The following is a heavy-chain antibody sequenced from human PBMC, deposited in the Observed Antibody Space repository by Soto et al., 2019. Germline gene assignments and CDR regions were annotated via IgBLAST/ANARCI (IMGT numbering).Heavy chain of an antibody. CDR2: ISGSGGRV. V-gene: IGHV3-23*01. J-gene: IGHJ3*02. CDR1: GFSFGTYV. Sequence: GGSRRLSCAASGFSFGTYVMNWVRQAPGKGLEWVSGISGSGGRVYSADSVKGRFTISRDNSRNTLYLQMNSLRAEDTAIYYCAMTRLYDTGTNDYHRDASDIWGKGKQVNVSS. CDR3: AMTRLYDTGTNDYHRDASDI. D-gene: IGHD3-22*01.